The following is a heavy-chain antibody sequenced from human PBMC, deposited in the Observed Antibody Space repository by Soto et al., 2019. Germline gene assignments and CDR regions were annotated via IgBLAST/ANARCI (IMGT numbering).Heavy chain of an antibody. CDR3: ARGVYSSSLPTYDYYYGMDV. CDR1: GFTFSDYY. V-gene: IGHV3-11*01. Sequence: QVQLVESGGGLVKPGGSLRLSCAASGFTFSDYYMSWILQAPGTGLEWVSYISSSGSTIYYAASVTGRFTISRNNAKNSPYLQMNSLRAEDTAVYYWARGVYSSSLPTYDYYYGMDVWGQGTTVTVSS. D-gene: IGHD6-6*01. J-gene: IGHJ6*02. CDR2: ISSSGSTI.